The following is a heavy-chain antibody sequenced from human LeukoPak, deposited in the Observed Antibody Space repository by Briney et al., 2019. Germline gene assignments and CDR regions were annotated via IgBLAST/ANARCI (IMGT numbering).Heavy chain of an antibody. Sequence: SETLSLTCAVYGGSFSGYYWSWIRQPPGKGLEWIGEINHSGSTNYNPSLKSRATISVDTSKNQFSLKLSSVTAADTAVYYCATSYGDYAHDYWGQGTLVTVSS. J-gene: IGHJ4*02. D-gene: IGHD4-17*01. CDR3: ATSYGDYAHDY. V-gene: IGHV4-34*01. CDR1: GGSFSGYY. CDR2: INHSGST.